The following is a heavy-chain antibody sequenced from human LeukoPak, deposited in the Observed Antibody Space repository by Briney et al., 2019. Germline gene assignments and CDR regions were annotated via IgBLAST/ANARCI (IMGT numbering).Heavy chain of an antibody. V-gene: IGHV3-53*04. CDR3: ARWRPIDAFDI. Sequence: GGSLRLSCEASGFTFSAYAMTWVRQAPGKGLEWVSSIGSDNKPHYSDSVKGRFTISRHNSKNTLYLQVNSLRPEDTAMYYCARWRPIDAFDIWGQGTMVIVSS. D-gene: IGHD3-3*01. J-gene: IGHJ3*02. CDR2: IGSDNKP. CDR1: GFTFSAYA.